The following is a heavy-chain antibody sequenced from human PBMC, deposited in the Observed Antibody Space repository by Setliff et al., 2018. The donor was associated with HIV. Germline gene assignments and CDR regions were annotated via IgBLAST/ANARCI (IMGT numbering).Heavy chain of an antibody. Sequence: PSETLSLTCTVSGGSISSYSWNWIRQSPGGGLEWIGFIFSSGSTKYNPSLQSRVTMSIDTSKNQFSLRLTSVTAADTAVYYCARRIDDSGSFPDKNWFDTWGQGSLVTVS. J-gene: IGHJ5*02. D-gene: IGHD3-10*01. CDR2: IFSSGST. V-gene: IGHV4-4*09. CDR3: ARRIDDSGSFPDKNWFDT. CDR1: GGSISSYS.